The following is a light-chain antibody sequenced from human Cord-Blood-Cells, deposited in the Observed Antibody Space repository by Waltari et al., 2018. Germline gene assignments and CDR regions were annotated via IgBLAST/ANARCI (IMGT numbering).Light chain of an antibody. CDR2: DVS. CDR3: SSYTSSSTWV. Sequence: QSALTQPASVSGSPGQSITISCTGTSSDDGGYNYVSWYQQHPGKAPQLMIYDVSNRPSGVSNRFSGSKSGNTASLTISGLQAEDEADYYCSSYTSSSTWVFGGGTKLTVL. V-gene: IGLV2-14*01. J-gene: IGLJ3*02. CDR1: SSDDGGYNY.